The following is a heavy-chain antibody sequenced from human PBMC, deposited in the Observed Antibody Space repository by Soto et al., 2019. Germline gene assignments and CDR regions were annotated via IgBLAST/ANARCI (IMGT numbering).Heavy chain of an antibody. V-gene: IGHV4-59*01. CDR2: IYYSGST. Sequence: SETLSLTCTVSGGSISSYYWSWIRQPPGKGLEWIGYIYYSGSTNYNPSLKSRVTISVDTSKNQFSLKLSSVTAADTAVYYCARGRAADAFDIWGQGTMVTVSS. CDR1: GGSISSYY. CDR3: ARGRAADAFDI. D-gene: IGHD2-15*01. J-gene: IGHJ3*02.